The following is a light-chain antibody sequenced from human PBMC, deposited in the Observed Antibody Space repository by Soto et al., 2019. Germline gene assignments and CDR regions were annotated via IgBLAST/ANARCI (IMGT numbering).Light chain of an antibody. V-gene: IGKV3-15*01. J-gene: IGKJ1*01. Sequence: TAMTQSQATLSLSPGERATLSWRASKSVSSNLAWYQQKPGQAPRLAMYGASTRATGIPARFSVSGYGTEFTLTISRLKYEDFAVYYCQQYNNWPRTFCQGTKVDIK. CDR3: QQYNNWPRT. CDR1: KSVSSN. CDR2: GAS.